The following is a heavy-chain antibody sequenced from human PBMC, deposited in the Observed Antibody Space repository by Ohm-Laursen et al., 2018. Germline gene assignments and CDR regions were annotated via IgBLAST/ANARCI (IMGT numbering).Heavy chain of an antibody. D-gene: IGHD6-13*01. CDR2: IKQDGSEK. CDR3: AKDLLAAPDYYGMDV. CDR1: GFTFSNYW. V-gene: IGHV3-7*03. Sequence: GSLRLSCAASGFTFSNYWMSWVRQAPGKGLEWVANIKQDGSEKYYVDSVKGRFTISRDNARSSLDLQMNSLRVEDTALYYCAKDLLAAPDYYGMDVWGQGTTVTVSS. J-gene: IGHJ6*02.